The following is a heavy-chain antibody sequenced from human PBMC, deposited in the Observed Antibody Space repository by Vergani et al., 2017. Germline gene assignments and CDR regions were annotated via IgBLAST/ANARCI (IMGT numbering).Heavy chain of an antibody. J-gene: IGHJ4*02. CDR3: AKDFWGGTQIGFDY. D-gene: IGHD3-3*01. CDR2: ISWDGGST. Sequence: EVQLVESGGVVVQPGGSLRLSCAASGFTFDDYTMHWVRQAPGKGLEWVSLISWDGGSTDYADSVKGRFTISRDNSKNSLYLQMNSLRTEDTALYYCAKDFWGGTQIGFDYWGQGTLVTVSS. CDR1: GFTFDDYT. V-gene: IGHV3-43*01.